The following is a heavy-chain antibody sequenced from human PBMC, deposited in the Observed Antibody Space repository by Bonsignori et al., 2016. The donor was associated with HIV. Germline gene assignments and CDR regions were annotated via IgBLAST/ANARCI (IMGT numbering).Heavy chain of an antibody. CDR1: GFSFGDHA. CDR2: IRSKAYGGTT. D-gene: IGHD1-26*01. J-gene: IGHJ4*02. Sequence: GESLKISCTASGFSFGDHAMSWVRQAPGKGLEWVGFIRSKAYGGTTEYAASVKGRFTISRDDSKSIAYLQMNSLKTEDTAVYYCTRDRGRGGSYWGFDYWGQGTLVTVSS. V-gene: IGHV3-49*04. CDR3: TRDRGRGGSYWGFDY.